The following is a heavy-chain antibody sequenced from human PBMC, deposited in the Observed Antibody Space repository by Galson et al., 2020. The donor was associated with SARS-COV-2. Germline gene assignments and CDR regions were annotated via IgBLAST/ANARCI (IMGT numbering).Heavy chain of an antibody. J-gene: IGHJ5*02. Sequence: SETLSLTCTVSGVSISSYYWSWIRQPPGKGLEWIGYIYYSGSTNYNPSLKSRVTISVDTSKNQFSLKLSSVTAADTAVYYCASLQVPNDVWGGYRGVSRGDWFDPWGQGTLVTVSS. D-gene: IGHD3-3*01. CDR3: ASLQVPNDVWGGYRGVSRGDWFDP. CDR1: GVSISSYY. CDR2: IYYSGST. V-gene: IGHV4-59*01.